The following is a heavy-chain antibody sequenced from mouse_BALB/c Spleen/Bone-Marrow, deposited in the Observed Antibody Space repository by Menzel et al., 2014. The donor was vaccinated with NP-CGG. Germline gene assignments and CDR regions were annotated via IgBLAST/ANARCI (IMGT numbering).Heavy chain of an antibody. Sequence: QVQLQQSGPGLVQPSQSLSITCTVSGFSLTSYGVHWVRQSPGKGLEWLGVIWSGGGTDYNAAFISRLSISKDNSKRQVFFKMNSLQANDTAIYYCARTYDYEGAMDYWGQGTSVTVSS. CDR3: ARTYDYEGAMDY. CDR2: IWSGGGT. V-gene: IGHV2-2*02. J-gene: IGHJ4*01. CDR1: GFSLTSYG. D-gene: IGHD2-4*01.